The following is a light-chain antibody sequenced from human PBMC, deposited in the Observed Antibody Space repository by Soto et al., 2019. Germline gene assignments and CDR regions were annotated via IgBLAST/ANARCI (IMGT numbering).Light chain of an antibody. Sequence: EIVMTQSPATLSLSTGEIATLSCSTSQSFRSNLAWYQLRPGQAPRLLIFAASTRATAIPARFRGSGSGTEFTLTISSLQSEDFAVDYCQQYSTWPRTFGQGTMVDIK. J-gene: IGKJ1*01. V-gene: IGKV3-15*01. CDR2: AAS. CDR3: QQYSTWPRT. CDR1: QSFRSN.